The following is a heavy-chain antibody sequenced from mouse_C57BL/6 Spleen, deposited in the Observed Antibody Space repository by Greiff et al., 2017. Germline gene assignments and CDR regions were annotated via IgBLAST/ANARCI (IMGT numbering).Heavy chain of an antibody. D-gene: IGHD2-3*01. CDR1: GFNIKDDY. J-gene: IGHJ2*01. CDR2: IDPENGDT. Sequence: VHVKQSGAELVRPGASVKLSCTASGFNIKDDYMHWVKQRPEQGLEWIGWIDPENGDTEYASKFQGKATITADTSSNTAYLQLSSLTSEDTAVYSCTTWRLSHPWGQGTTLTVSS. CDR3: TTWRLSHP. V-gene: IGHV14-4*01.